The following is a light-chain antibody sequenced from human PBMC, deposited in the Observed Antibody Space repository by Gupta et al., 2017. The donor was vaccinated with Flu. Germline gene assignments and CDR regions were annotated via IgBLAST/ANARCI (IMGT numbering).Light chain of an antibody. V-gene: IGLV2-8*01. CDR1: SSDVGDYKL. CDR2: EVN. Sequence: QSALTQPPSASGSPGQSVTISCPGTSSDVGDYKLVSWYQQHPGKAPKLIIYEVNKRPSGVPDRFSGSKSVNTASLTVSGLQAEDEADYYCSSYAGNDNYVFGTGTKVTVL. J-gene: IGLJ1*01. CDR3: SSYAGNDNYV.